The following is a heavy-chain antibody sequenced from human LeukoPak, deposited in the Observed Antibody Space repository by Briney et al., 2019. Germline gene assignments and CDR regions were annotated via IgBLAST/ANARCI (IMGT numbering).Heavy chain of an antibody. V-gene: IGHV3-15*01. J-gene: IGHJ4*02. CDR2: IKSKARGGTT. CDR3: TTDHFN. Sequence: GGSLRLSCAASGFTFTDAWMGWVRQAPGRGLEWVGRIKSKARGGTTGYAAPVKGRFTIARDDSKDTLDLQMNSLKTEDTAVYYCTTDHFNWGRGTLVTVSS. CDR1: GFTFTDAW.